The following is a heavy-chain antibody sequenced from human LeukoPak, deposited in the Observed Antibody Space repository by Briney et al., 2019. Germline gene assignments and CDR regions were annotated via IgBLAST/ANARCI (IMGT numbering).Heavy chain of an antibody. J-gene: IGHJ4*02. D-gene: IGHD3-10*01. CDR1: GFTVTSNY. Sequence: GGSLRLSCAASGFTVTSNYVSWVRQTPGQGRLEWVSVIYTDGRTFYTGSVTGRFTISRDNSKNTLYLQMNSLRAEGTAVYYCARGQIYGTGSYFFDHWGQGTLVTVSS. CDR2: IYTDGRT. CDR3: ARGQIYGTGSYFFDH. V-gene: IGHV3-66*01.